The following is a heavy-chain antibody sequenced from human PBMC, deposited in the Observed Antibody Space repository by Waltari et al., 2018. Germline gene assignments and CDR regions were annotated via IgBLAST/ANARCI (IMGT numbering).Heavy chain of an antibody. CDR1: GYTFTGYY. Sequence: QVQLVQSGAEVKKPGASVKVSCKASGYTFTGYYMHWVRQAPGQGLEWMGWINPNSGGTNYAQKFQGRVTMTRDTSISPAYMGLSRLRSDDTAVYYCARDGGPYSSSWYYYFDYWGQGTLVTVSS. CDR2: INPNSGGT. CDR3: ARDGGPYSSSWYYYFDY. D-gene: IGHD6-13*01. V-gene: IGHV1-2*02. J-gene: IGHJ4*02.